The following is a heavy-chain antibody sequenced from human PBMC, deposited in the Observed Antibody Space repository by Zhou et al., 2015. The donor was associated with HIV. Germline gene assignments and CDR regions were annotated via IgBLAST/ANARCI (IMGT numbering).Heavy chain of an antibody. D-gene: IGHD3-10*01. V-gene: IGHV1-69*01. Sequence: QVQLVQSGAEVKKPGSSVKVSCKASGGTFSSYAISWVRQAPGQGLEWMGGIIPIFGTANYAQKFQGRVTITADESTSTAYMELSSLRSEDTAVYYCARLSRFGWDGSGSHYYYYYGMDVWGRRDHGHRLL. CDR2: IIPIFGTA. CDR1: GGTFSSYA. J-gene: IGHJ6*02. CDR3: ARLSRFGWDGSGSHYYYYYGMDV.